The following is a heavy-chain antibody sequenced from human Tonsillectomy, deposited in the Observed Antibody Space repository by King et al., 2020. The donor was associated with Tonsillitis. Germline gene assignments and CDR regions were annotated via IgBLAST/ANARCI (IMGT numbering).Heavy chain of an antibody. D-gene: IGHD3-10*01. Sequence: VQLQQWGAGLLKPSETLSLTCAVYGGSFSGYYWTWIRQPPGKGLEWIGEINHSGSTNYNPSLKSRVTISVDTSKNQFSLKLSSVTAADTAVYYCAGGGGYYYGSGSYSPANWFDPWGQGTLVTVSS. CDR2: INHSGST. J-gene: IGHJ5*02. V-gene: IGHV4-34*01. CDR1: GGSFSGYY. CDR3: AGGGGYYYGSGSYSPANWFDP.